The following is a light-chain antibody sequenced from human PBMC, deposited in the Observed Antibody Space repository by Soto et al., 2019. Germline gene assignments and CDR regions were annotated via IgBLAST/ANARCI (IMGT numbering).Light chain of an antibody. V-gene: IGKV3-20*01. CDR2: TAS. Sequence: EIVLTQSPVTLSLSPWEIVTLSFMASQSVSSSSLAWYQQRPGQAPRLLIFTASSRATGTPDRFSGSGSGTDFTLTISSLQSEDFAVYFCQQYNIWPLWTFGQGTKVDIK. CDR1: QSVSSSS. J-gene: IGKJ1*01. CDR3: QQYNIWPLWT.